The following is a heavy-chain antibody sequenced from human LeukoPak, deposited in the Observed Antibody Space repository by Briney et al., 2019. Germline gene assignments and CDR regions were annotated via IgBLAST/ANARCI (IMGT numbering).Heavy chain of an antibody. V-gene: IGHV3-23*01. CDR2: ISDSSAST. Sequence: GESLRLSCAASGFTFSSYAMSWVRQPPGKGLEWVSAISDSSASTNYADSVKGRFTISRDNAKNSLYLQMNSLRAEGTAVYYCARDGYNSHFDYWGQGTLVTVSS. D-gene: IGHD5-24*01. CDR1: GFTFSSYA. J-gene: IGHJ4*02. CDR3: ARDGYNSHFDY.